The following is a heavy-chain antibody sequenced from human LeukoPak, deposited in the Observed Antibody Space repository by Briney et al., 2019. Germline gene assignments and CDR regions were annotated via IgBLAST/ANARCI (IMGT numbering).Heavy chain of an antibody. CDR1: GGSFSGYY. CDR3: ARGGGYYYDSSGYYSVVPLDY. D-gene: IGHD3-22*01. J-gene: IGHJ4*02. V-gene: IGHV4-34*01. CDR2: INHSGST. Sequence: SETLSLTCAVYGGSFSGYYWSWIRQPPGKGLEWIGEINHSGSTNYNPSLKSRVTMSVDTSKNQFSLKLSSVTAADTAVYYCARGGGYYYDSSGYYSVVPLDYWGQGTLVTVSS.